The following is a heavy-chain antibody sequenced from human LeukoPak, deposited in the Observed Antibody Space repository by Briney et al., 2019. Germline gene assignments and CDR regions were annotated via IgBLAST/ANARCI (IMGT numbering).Heavy chain of an antibody. Sequence: GGSLRLSCTASGLTFSSYAKSWVRQAPGKGLEWVSVISGSGSSTYCADSVKGRFTISRDNSKNTLYLQMNSLRAEDTAVYYRARDGDWGRYDHWGQGTLVIVSS. V-gene: IGHV3-23*01. J-gene: IGHJ4*02. D-gene: IGHD7-27*01. CDR3: ARDGDWGRYDH. CDR2: ISGSGSST. CDR1: GLTFSSYA.